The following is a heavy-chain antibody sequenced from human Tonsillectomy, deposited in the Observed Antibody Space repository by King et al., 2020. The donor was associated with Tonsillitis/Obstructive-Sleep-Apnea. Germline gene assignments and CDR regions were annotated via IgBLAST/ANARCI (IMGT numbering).Heavy chain of an antibody. CDR2: IYYSVST. D-gene: IGHD6-13*01. Sequence: QLQESGPGLVKPSETLSLTCTVSGGSISSSSYYWGWIRQPPGKGLELIGSIYYSVSTYYNPSLKSRVTISVDTSKNQFSLKLSSVTAADTAVYYCASDKAGFDYWGQGTLVTVSS. CDR3: ASDKAGFDY. CDR1: GGSISSSSYY. V-gene: IGHV4-39*01. J-gene: IGHJ4*02.